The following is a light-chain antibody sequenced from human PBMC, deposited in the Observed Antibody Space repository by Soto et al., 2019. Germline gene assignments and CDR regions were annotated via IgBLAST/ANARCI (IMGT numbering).Light chain of an antibody. Sequence: DIQLTQSPSFLSASVGDRVTITCRASQAINNYVAWYQQKPGQCPKLLIYAASTLQSGVPSRFSGSGSGTDFTLTINRLQPEDVATYYCQKYDSVMLIFGGGTKVEVK. CDR2: AAS. V-gene: IGKV1-27*01. CDR3: QKYDSVMLI. CDR1: QAINNY. J-gene: IGKJ4*01.